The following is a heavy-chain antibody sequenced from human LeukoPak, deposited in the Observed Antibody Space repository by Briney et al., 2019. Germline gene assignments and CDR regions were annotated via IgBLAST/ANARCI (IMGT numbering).Heavy chain of an antibody. Sequence: ASVKVSCKASGYTFTGYYMHWVRQAPGQGLEWMGWINPNSGGTNYAQKFQGRVTMTRDTSISTAYMEMSRLRSEDTAVYYCARDYCGGDCYFGWFDPWGQGTLVTVSS. CDR1: GYTFTGYY. CDR2: INPNSGGT. J-gene: IGHJ5*02. CDR3: ARDYCGGDCYFGWFDP. D-gene: IGHD2-21*01. V-gene: IGHV1-2*02.